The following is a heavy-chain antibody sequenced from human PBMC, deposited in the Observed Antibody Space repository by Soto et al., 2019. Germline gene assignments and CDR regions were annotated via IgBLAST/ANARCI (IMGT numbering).Heavy chain of an antibody. CDR2: MNTNLNAT. V-gene: IGHV1-8*01. Sequence: QVLLVQSGTEVKKPGASVTVSCKASGFSFTRNDIHWVRQAPGHGLQWLGWMNTNLNATDSPNAFSGRVVMPWNTSISTAYLEVRELKYDDTAIYYCAREVVEGRSVWLDPWGQGTLVSVSS. CDR3: AREVVEGRSVWLDP. J-gene: IGHJ5*02. D-gene: IGHD2-15*01. CDR1: GFSFTRND.